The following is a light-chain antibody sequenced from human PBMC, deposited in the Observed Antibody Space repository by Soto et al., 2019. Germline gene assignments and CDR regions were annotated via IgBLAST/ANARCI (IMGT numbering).Light chain of an antibody. J-gene: IGKJ2*01. V-gene: IGKV1-5*03. Sequence: DIQMTQSPSTLSASVGDRVTITCRASQSISTWLAWYQQKPGKAPKLLIYKASTLESGVPSRFRGSGSGTEFTLTISSLQPDDFATYYCQQYNSDTYTFGQGTKLEI. CDR2: KAS. CDR1: QSISTW. CDR3: QQYNSDTYT.